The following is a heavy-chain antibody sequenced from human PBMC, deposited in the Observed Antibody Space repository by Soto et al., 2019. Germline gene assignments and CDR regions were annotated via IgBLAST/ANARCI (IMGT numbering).Heavy chain of an antibody. D-gene: IGHD3-10*01. V-gene: IGHV3-23*01. J-gene: IGHJ4*02. CDR2: ISGSGGST. CDR1: GFTFSSYA. Sequence: EVQLLESGGGLVQPGGSLRLSCAASGFTFSSYAMSWVRQAPGKGLEWVSAISGSGGSTYYADSVKGRFTISRHNSKNTLYLQMNCPRADDTAVYYCAKAYFGSGSYYMESTFDYWGQGTLVTVSS. CDR3: AKAYFGSGSYYMESTFDY.